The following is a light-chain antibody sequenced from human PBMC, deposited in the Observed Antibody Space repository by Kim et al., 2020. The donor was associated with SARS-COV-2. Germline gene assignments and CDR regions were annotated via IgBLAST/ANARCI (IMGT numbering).Light chain of an antibody. Sequence: GQSVTISCTGTSSDVGGYNYVSWYQQHPGKAPKLMIYDVSKRPSGVSDRFSGSKSGNTASLTISGLQAEDEADYYCCSYAGSYPYVFGTGTKVTVL. V-gene: IGLV2-11*01. CDR2: DVS. CDR1: SSDVGGYNY. CDR3: CSYAGSYPYV. J-gene: IGLJ1*01.